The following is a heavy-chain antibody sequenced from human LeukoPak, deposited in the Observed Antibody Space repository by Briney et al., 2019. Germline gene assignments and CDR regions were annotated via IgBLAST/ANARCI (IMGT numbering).Heavy chain of an antibody. D-gene: IGHD2-15*01. J-gene: IGHJ4*02. V-gene: IGHV4-30-4*01. CDR2: IDYSGST. Sequence: SETLSLTCTVSGGSISSGDYYWSWNRQPQGQGLEWIGYIDYSGSTYYNPSLKSRVTVSVDTSKNQFSLKLSSVTAADTAVYYCAREAPLRYCSGGSCYSFDYWGQGTLVTVSS. CDR1: GGSISSGDYY. CDR3: AREAPLRYCSGGSCYSFDY.